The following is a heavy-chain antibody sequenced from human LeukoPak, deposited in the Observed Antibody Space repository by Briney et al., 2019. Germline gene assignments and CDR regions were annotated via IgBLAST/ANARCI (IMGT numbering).Heavy chain of an antibody. D-gene: IGHD4-17*01. Sequence: GGSLRLSCTASRFTFSSHWMNWVRQAPGKGLEWVSVIYSGGSTYYADSVKGRFTISRDNSKNTLYLQMNSLRAEDTAVYYCARSGDYVLFDYWGQGTLVTVSS. J-gene: IGHJ4*02. CDR3: ARSGDYVLFDY. CDR1: RFTFSSHW. V-gene: IGHV3-66*01. CDR2: IYSGGST.